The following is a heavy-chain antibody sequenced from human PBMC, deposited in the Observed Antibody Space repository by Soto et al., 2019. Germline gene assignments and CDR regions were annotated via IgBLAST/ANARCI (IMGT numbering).Heavy chain of an antibody. V-gene: IGHV5-51*01. CDR3: ARFGHPQRKDYYGMDV. Sequence: PGESLKISCQGSGYNFANYWIGWVRQMPGKGLEWMGIIYPGNSDTRYSPSFQGQVTISADTSISTAYLQWSSLKASDTAMYYCARFGHPQRKDYYGMDVWGQGTTVTVSS. J-gene: IGHJ6*02. CDR1: GYNFANYW. D-gene: IGHD2-2*01. CDR2: IYPGNSDT.